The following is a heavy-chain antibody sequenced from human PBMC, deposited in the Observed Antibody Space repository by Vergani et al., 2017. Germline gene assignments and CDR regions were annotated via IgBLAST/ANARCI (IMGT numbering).Heavy chain of an antibody. J-gene: IGHJ6*03. Sequence: QVQLVQSGAEVKKPGSSVKVSCKASGGTFSSYAISWVRQAPGQGLEWMGGIIPIFGTANYAQKFQGRFTITADKSTSTAYMELSSLRSEDTAVYYWARVGYGHSSYYYYMDVWGKGTTVTVSS. V-gene: IGHV1-69*06. CDR3: ARVGYGHSSYYYYMDV. CDR1: GGTFSSYA. D-gene: IGHD5-18*01. CDR2: IIPIFGTA.